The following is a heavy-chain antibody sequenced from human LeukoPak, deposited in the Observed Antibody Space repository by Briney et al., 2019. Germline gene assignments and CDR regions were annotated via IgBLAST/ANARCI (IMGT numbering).Heavy chain of an antibody. CDR2: IYSGGST. J-gene: IGHJ5*02. Sequence: GGSLRLSCAASGFTVSSNYMTWVRQAPGKGLEWVSLIYSGGSTHYADSVKGRFTISRDNSKNMLYLQMNSLRAEDTAMYYCASVLYGSGSPWGQGTLVTVSS. V-gene: IGHV3-53*01. D-gene: IGHD3-10*01. CDR3: ASVLYGSGSP. CDR1: GFTVSSNY.